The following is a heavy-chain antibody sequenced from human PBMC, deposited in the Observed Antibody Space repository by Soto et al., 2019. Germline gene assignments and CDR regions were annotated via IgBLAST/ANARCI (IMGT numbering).Heavy chain of an antibody. CDR1: RYTFKSYG. D-gene: IGHD3-16*01. J-gene: IGHJ4*02. CDR3: VSWVSAHFDY. V-gene: IGHV3-23*01. CDR2: IDSIGVKT. Sequence: GGSLRLSCAVSRYTFKSYGLSWVRQAPGKGMEWVSTIDSIGVKTHYADSVKGRFTLSRDNSRNTLHLQMHDLRADDTALYYCVSWVSAHFDYWGQGTVVTVSS.